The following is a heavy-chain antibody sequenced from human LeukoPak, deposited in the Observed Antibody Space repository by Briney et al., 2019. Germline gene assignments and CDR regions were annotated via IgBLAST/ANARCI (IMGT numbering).Heavy chain of an antibody. V-gene: IGHV3-33*01. J-gene: IGHJ4*02. CDR3: ARDAVAGTGFDY. CDR2: IWYDGSNK. D-gene: IGHD6-19*01. Sequence: PXKGRXGVAVIWYDGSNKYYADSVKGRFTISRDNSKNTLYLQMNSLRAEDTAVYYCARDAVAGTGFDYWGQGTLVTVSS.